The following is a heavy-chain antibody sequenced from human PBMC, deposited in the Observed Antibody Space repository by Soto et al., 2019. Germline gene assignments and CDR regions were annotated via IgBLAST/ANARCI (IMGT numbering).Heavy chain of an antibody. V-gene: IGHV3-48*02. CDR2: ISSSSSTI. D-gene: IGHD1-7*01. J-gene: IGHJ5*02. CDR1: GFTFSSYS. CDR3: ARGGGTVGVDWFDP. Sequence: EVQLVESGGGLVQPGGSLRLSYAASGFTFSSYSMNWVRQAPGKGLEWVSYISSSSSTIYYADSVKGRFTISRDNAKNSLYLQMNSLRDEDTAVYYCARGGGTVGVDWFDPWGQGTLVTVSS.